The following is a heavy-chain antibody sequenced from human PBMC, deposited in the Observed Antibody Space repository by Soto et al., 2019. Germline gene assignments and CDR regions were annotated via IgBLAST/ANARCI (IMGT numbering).Heavy chain of an antibody. CDR1: GGSFSGYY. Sequence: SETLSLTCAVYGGSFSGYYWSWIRQPPGKGLEWIGEINHSGSSNYNPSLKSRVTISVDTYKNQFSLKLSSVTAADTAVYYCSRVYAGLLWFAPSYGMDVWGQGTTVTVSS. CDR2: INHSGSS. CDR3: SRVYAGLLWFAPSYGMDV. V-gene: IGHV4-34*01. D-gene: IGHD3-10*01. J-gene: IGHJ6*02.